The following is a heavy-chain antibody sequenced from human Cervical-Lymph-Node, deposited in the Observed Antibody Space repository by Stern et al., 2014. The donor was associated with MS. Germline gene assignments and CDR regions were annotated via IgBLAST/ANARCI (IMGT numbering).Heavy chain of an antibody. Sequence: EVHLVESGGGLVQPGGSLRLSCAASGFTFSSYAMSWVRQAPGKGLEWGSAISGSGGNTYYADSVKGRFTISRDNSKSTLYLQMNSLRAEDTAVYYCAREPYYHSLMSNCFDYWGQGTLVTVSS. CDR1: GFTFSSYA. CDR3: AREPYYHSLMSNCFDY. CDR2: ISGSGGNT. V-gene: IGHV3-23*04. D-gene: IGHD3-3*01. J-gene: IGHJ4*02.